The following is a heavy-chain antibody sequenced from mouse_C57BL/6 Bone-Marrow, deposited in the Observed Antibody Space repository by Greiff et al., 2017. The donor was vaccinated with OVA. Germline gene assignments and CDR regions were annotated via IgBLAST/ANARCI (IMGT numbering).Heavy chain of an antibody. V-gene: IGHV8-12*01. CDR3: ARRDGYYEAWFAY. CDR1: GFSLSTSGMG. CDR2: IYWDDDK. Sequence: QVTLKVSGPGLLQSSQTLSLTCSFSGFSLSTSGMGVSWIRQPSGKGLEWLAHIYWDDDKLYNPSLKSGLTSSKDTSRNQGFLKITRVDTADTATYYCARRDGYYEAWFAYWGQGTLVTVSA. J-gene: IGHJ3*01. D-gene: IGHD2-3*01.